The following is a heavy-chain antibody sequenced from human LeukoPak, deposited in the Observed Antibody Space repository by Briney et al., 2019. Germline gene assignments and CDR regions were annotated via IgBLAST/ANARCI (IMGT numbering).Heavy chain of an antibody. CDR2: ISGSGGST. CDR1: GFTFSSYG. Sequence: GGTLRLSCAASGFTFSSYGMSWVRQAPGKGLEWVSAISGSGGSTYYADSVKGRFTISRDNSKNTLYLQMNSLRVEDTAVYYCARSKEDCCGSFDPWGQGTLVTVSS. V-gene: IGHV3-23*01. J-gene: IGHJ5*02. CDR3: ARSKEDCCGSFDP. D-gene: IGHD2-21*01.